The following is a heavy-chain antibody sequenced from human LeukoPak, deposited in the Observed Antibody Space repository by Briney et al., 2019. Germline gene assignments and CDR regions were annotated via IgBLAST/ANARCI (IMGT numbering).Heavy chain of an antibody. J-gene: IGHJ4*02. CDR1: GFTCSSYW. Sequence: GGSLRLSCAASGFTCSSYWMSWVRQAPGKGLEWVASIKEDGSEKYYVDSVKGRFTISRDNAKKSVYLQMNSLRAEDTAVYYCARDWSDGFDSWGQGTLVTVSS. CDR2: IKEDGSEK. V-gene: IGHV3-7*01. CDR3: ARDWSDGFDS. D-gene: IGHD3-3*01.